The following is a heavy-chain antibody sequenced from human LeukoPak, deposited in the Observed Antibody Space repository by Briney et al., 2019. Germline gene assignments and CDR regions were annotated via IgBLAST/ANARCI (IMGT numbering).Heavy chain of an antibody. CDR3: ARDLEVRGVIRYYGMDV. CDR2: IYSGGST. V-gene: IGHV3-66*01. Sequence: PGRSLRLSCAASAFTFSSYALHWVRQAPGKGLEWVSVIYSGGSTYYADSVKGRFTISRDNSKNTLYLQMNSLRAEDTAVYYCARDLEVRGVIRYYGMDVWGQGTTVTVSS. CDR1: AFTFSSYA. J-gene: IGHJ6*02. D-gene: IGHD3-10*01.